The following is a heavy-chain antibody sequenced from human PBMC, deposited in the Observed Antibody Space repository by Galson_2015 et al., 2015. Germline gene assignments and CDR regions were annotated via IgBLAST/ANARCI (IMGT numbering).Heavy chain of an antibody. CDR1: GYTFTGYY. V-gene: IGHV1-2*06. J-gene: IGHJ6*03. D-gene: IGHD6-6*01. Sequence: SVKVSCTASGYTFTGYYMHWVRQAPGQGLEWMGRINPNSGGTNYAQKFQGRVTMTRDTSISTAYMELSRLRSDDTAVYYCARDEAEQLARNPNYYYYYMDVWGKGTTVTVSS. CDR2: INPNSGGT. CDR3: ARDEAEQLARNPNYYYYYMDV.